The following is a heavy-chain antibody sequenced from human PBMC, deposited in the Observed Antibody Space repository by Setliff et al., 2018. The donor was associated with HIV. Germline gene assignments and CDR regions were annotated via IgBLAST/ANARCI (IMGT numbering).Heavy chain of an antibody. CDR3: AKGPLDAFDI. V-gene: IGHV3-30*02. J-gene: IGHJ3*02. CDR1: GFTFSNFA. Sequence: PGGSLRLSCVASGFTFSNFAMHWVRQAPGKGLDWVGYIWYDGINKYYADSVKGRFTISRDNSKNTLYLQMNSLRAEDTAVYYCAKGPLDAFDIWGQGTMVTVSS. CDR2: IWYDGINK.